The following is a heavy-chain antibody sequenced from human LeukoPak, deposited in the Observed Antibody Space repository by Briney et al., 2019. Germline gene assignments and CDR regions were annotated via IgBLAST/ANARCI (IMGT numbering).Heavy chain of an antibody. V-gene: IGHV3-74*01. CDR2: IFTDGSTT. D-gene: IGHD2-21*02. CDR3: ARELPREVTLDY. J-gene: IGHJ4*01. CDR1: NFDFFSYG. Sequence: AGGSLRLSCVASNFDFFSYGMQWVRQAPGKGLVWVSRIFTDGSTTSYADSVKGRFTISGDNAKNTLYLEMKSLRVEDTAVYYCARELPREVTLDYWGQGTLVTVSP.